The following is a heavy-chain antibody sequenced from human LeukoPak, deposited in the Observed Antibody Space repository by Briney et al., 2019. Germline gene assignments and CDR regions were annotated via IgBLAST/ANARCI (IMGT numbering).Heavy chain of an antibody. D-gene: IGHD6-13*01. CDR1: GGSISSSSYY. CDR3: ARDPRSWYGGAFDY. CDR2: IYYSGST. Sequence: PSETLSLTCTVSGGSISSSSYYWGWIRQPPGKGLEWIGSIYYSGSTNYNPSLKSRVTISVDKSKNQFSLKLSSVTAADTAVYYCARDPRSWYGGAFDYWGQGTLVTVSS. J-gene: IGHJ4*02. V-gene: IGHV4-39*07.